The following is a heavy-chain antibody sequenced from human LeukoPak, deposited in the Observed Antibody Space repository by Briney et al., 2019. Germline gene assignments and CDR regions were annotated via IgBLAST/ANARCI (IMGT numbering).Heavy chain of an antibody. CDR2: ISNTYSAI. V-gene: IGHV3-21*06. J-gene: IGHJ4*02. D-gene: IGHD2-21*02. Sequence: PGGSLRLSCAASGFSVSIYGVNWVRQAPGKGLEGGSCISNTYSAIYYADSVKGRFTVYRDDAKNSVYLQMNSLTVEDTAVYYCARDPSSDRFQYFDFWGQGTLVTVSS. CDR3: ARDPSSDRFQYFDF. CDR1: GFSVSIYG.